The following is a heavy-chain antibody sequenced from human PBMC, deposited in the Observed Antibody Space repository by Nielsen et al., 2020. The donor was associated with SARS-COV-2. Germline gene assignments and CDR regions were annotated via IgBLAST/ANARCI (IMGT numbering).Heavy chain of an antibody. CDR1: GFTFSSYT. J-gene: IGHJ6*02. CDR2: ISGSGATT. Sequence: GESLKISCAASGFTFSSYTMSWVRQAPGKGLEWVSAISGSGATTYNADSVKGRFTISRDNSKNTLYLQMNSLRAEDTAVYYCAGGSGSYSYYYGMDVWGQGTTVTVSS. CDR3: AGGSGSYSYYYGMDV. V-gene: IGHV3-23*01. D-gene: IGHD3-10*01.